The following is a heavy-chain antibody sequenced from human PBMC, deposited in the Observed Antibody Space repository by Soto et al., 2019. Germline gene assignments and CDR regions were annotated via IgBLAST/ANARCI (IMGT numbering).Heavy chain of an antibody. CDR1: GYTFSTYA. J-gene: IGHJ4*02. D-gene: IGHD5-12*01. V-gene: IGHV3-64*01. CDR3: ARAPGYSGYDALDY. Sequence: EVQLVESGGGLVQPGGSLRLSCAASGYTFSTYAMHWVRQAPGKGLEYVSVINSNGGSTFYANSVKGRFTISRDNSKNSLYLQMGSLRVEDTGVYYCARAPGYSGYDALDYWGPGTLVTVSS. CDR2: INSNGGST.